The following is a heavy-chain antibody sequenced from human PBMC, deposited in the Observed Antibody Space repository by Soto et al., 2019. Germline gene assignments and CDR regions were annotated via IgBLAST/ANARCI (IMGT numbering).Heavy chain of an antibody. Sequence: VDLLESGGALVQPGGSLRLSCAASGFTFENHAMSWVRHFPGKGLEWVSAISGSGVGTYYADSVKGRFAISRDNSKNTLYLQMNRLSPEDTAVYYLANYRNLEWLFGWNWLPPWGQGTLVTVSS. CDR1: GFTFENHA. V-gene: IGHV3-23*01. J-gene: IGHJ5*02. CDR3: ANYRNLEWLFGWNWLPP. D-gene: IGHD3-3*01. CDR2: ISGSGVGT.